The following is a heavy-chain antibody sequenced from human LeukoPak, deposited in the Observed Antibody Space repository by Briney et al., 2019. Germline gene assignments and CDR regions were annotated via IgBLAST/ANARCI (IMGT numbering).Heavy chain of an antibody. V-gene: IGHV1-2*02. Sequence: ASVKVSCKASGYTFTGYYMHWVRQAPGQGLEWMGWINPNSGGTNYAQKFQGRVTMTRNTSISTAYMDLTRLRSDDTAVYYCARGTEYYFDYWGQGTLVTVSS. CDR2: INPNSGGT. CDR3: ARGTEYYFDY. J-gene: IGHJ4*02. D-gene: IGHD1-14*01. CDR1: GYTFTGYY.